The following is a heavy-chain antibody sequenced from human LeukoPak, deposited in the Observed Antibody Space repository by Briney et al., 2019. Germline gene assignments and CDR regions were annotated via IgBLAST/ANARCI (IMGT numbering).Heavy chain of an antibody. CDR1: GGSISSYY. J-gene: IGHJ4*02. Sequence: SETLPLTCTVSGGSISSYYWGWIRQPPGKGLEWIGSIYHSGSTYYNPSHKSRVTISVDTSKNQFSLKLSSVTAADTAVYYCASTIAAAANFDYWGQGTLVTVSS. V-gene: IGHV4-38-2*02. D-gene: IGHD6-13*01. CDR2: IYHSGST. CDR3: ASTIAAAANFDY.